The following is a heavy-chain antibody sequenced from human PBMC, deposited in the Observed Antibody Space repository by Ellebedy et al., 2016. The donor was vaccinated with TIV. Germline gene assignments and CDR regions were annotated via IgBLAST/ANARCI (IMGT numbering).Heavy chain of an antibody. J-gene: IGHJ4*02. CDR3: ARDLAD. CDR2: ISSSSSTI. V-gene: IGHV3-48*02. CDR1: GFTFSSYS. Sequence: GESLKISCAASGFTFSSYSMNWVRQAPGKGLEWVSYISSSSSTIDYADSVKGRFTISRDNAKNSQYLQMNSLRDEDTAVYYCARDLADWGQGTLVTVSS.